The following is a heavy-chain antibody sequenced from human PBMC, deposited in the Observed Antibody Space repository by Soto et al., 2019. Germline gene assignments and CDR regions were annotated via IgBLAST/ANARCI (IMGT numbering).Heavy chain of an antibody. D-gene: IGHD6-6*01. CDR2: VSGLGATT. Sequence: PGGSLRLSCAASGFTFNSYAMSWVRQAPGKGLEWVSAVSGLGATTHYADSVRGRFTISRDNSRNTLYLQMNSLRAEGTAVYYCAKLSPYSSSYYFNSWGQGTLVTVSS. V-gene: IGHV3-23*01. CDR1: GFTFNSYA. J-gene: IGHJ4*02. CDR3: AKLSPYSSSYYFNS.